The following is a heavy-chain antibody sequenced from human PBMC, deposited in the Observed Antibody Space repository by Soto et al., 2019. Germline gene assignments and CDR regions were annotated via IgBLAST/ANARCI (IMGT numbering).Heavy chain of an antibody. CDR1: GDTFTNFG. Sequence: ASVKVSCKTSGDTFTNFGISWVRQAPGQGLEWMGWIATYNTNKNYAQKFQGRLTLTTDTSTSTAYMELKSLRYDDAAVYYCARVLRGVVNWFDPWGQGTLVTVSS. D-gene: IGHD3-10*01. CDR2: IATYNTNK. J-gene: IGHJ5*02. V-gene: IGHV1-18*01. CDR3: ARVLRGVVNWFDP.